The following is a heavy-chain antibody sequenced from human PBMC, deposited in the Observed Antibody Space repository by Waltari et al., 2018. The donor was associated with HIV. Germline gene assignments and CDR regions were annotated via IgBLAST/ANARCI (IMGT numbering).Heavy chain of an antibody. Sequence: QVQLVQSGAELKRPGASERISCATSGYIFSNYDITWVRQAPGQGLEWMGWINPKTGDTGFLDGFQGRITMTRNISSGTAYMDLTRLTKEDTATYYCTRSLALRIAAPGADVWGQGTSLIVSS. D-gene: IGHD6-13*01. CDR1: GYIFSNYD. J-gene: IGHJ6*02. CDR3: TRSLALRIAAPGADV. V-gene: IGHV1-8*01. CDR2: INPKTGDT.